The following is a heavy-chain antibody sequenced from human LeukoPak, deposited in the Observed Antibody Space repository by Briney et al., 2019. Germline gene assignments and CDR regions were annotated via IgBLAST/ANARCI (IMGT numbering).Heavy chain of an antibody. V-gene: IGHV3-7*01. CDR1: GFTFSSYW. CDR2: IEQDGSEK. J-gene: IGHJ3*02. Sequence: GGSLRLSCAASGFTFSSYWMSWVRQAPGKGLEWVANIEQDGSEKYYVDSVKGRFTISRDNAKNSLYLQMNSLRAEDTAVYYCARDRSPYYYDSSGYDDAFDIWGQGTMVTVSS. CDR3: ARDRSPYYYDSSGYDDAFDI. D-gene: IGHD3-22*01.